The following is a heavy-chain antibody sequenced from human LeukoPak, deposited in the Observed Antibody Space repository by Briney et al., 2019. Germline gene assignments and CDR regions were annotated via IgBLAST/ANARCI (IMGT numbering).Heavy chain of an antibody. CDR3: AKDLGGAYCGGDCYQFDI. Sequence: GGSLRLSCAASGFTFSSYAMRWVRQAPGKGLEWVSAISGSGGSTYYADSVKGRFTISRDNSKNTLYLQMNSLRAEDTAVYYCAKDLGGAYCGGDCYQFDIWGQGTMVTVSS. V-gene: IGHV3-23*01. CDR2: ISGSGGST. CDR1: GFTFSSYA. D-gene: IGHD2-21*02. J-gene: IGHJ3*02.